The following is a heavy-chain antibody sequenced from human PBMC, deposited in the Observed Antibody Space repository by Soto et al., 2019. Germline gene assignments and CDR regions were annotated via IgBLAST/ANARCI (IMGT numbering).Heavy chain of an antibody. D-gene: IGHD6-19*01. CDR3: AKSIAVAGVVCYFAL. V-gene: IGHV3-23*01. CDR2: NSGDGSGT. J-gene: IGHJ2*01. Sequence: EVQLLESGGGLVQPGGSLRLSCVASGFTFSSYAMSWVRQAPGKGLEWVSANSGDGSGTYYADSVRGRFTISRDNSKNTLYLQMTSLRAEDTSVDYCAKSIAVAGVVCYFALWGRGTLVTGSS. CDR1: GFTFSSYA.